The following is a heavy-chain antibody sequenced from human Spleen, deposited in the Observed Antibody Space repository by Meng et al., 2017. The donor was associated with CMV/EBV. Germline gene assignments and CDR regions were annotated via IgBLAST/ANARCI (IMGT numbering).Heavy chain of an antibody. Sequence: GGSLRLSCRASRFHFTSYGMHWVRQAPGKGLEWVAFIRYDGSNKYYADSVKGRFTISRDNSKNTLYVQMNSLRAEDTAVYYCAKVKSVLRYFDWSTGFDYWGQGTLVTVSS. CDR2: IRYDGSNK. D-gene: IGHD3-9*01. CDR3: AKVKSVLRYFDWSTGFDY. J-gene: IGHJ4*02. CDR1: RFHFTSYG. V-gene: IGHV3-30*02.